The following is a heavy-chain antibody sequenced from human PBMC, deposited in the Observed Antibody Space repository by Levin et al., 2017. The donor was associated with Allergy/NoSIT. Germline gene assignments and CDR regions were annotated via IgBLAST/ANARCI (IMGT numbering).Heavy chain of an antibody. CDR2: ISSNGGST. J-gene: IGHJ4*02. CDR1: GFTFSSYA. Sequence: GGSLRLSCSASGFTFSSYAMHWVRQAPGKGLEYVSAISSNGGSTYYADSVKGRFTISRDNSKNTLYVQMSSLRAEDTAVYYCVKDHGGGSYRPTPMYYFDYWGQGTLVTVSS. D-gene: IGHD1-26*01. CDR3: VKDHGGGSYRPTPMYYFDY. V-gene: IGHV3-64*05.